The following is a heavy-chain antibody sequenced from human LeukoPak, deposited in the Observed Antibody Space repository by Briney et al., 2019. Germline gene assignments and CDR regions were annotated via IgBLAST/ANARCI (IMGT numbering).Heavy chain of an antibody. Sequence: ASVKVSCKASGGTFSSYAISWVRQAPGQGLEWMGRIIPIFGTANYAQKFQGRVTVTTDESTSTAYMELSSLRSEDTAVYYCARYYGSGSYYLDYWGQGTLVTVSS. D-gene: IGHD3-10*01. CDR1: GGTFSSYA. CDR2: IIPIFGTA. J-gene: IGHJ4*02. CDR3: ARYYGSGSYYLDY. V-gene: IGHV1-69*05.